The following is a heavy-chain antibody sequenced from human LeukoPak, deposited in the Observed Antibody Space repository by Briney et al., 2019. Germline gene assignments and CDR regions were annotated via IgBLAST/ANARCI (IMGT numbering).Heavy chain of an antibody. CDR2: IYNSVTT. J-gene: IGHJ4*02. CDR3: ASLYYFDTSGYSYYFDY. D-gene: IGHD3-22*01. Sequence: PSETLSLTCTVSGASISSYSWSWIRQPPGKGLEWIGYIYNSVTTNYNPSLKSRVTMSVDTSKTLFSLKLSSVTAADTAVYFCASLYYFDTSGYSYYFDYWGQGILVTVSS. CDR1: GASISSYS. V-gene: IGHV4-59*01.